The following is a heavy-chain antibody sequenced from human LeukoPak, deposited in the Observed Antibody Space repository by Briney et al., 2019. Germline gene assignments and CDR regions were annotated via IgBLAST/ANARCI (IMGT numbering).Heavy chain of an antibody. J-gene: IGHJ4*02. Sequence: KSSETLSLTCTVSGGSISSYYWSWIRQPPGKGLEWIGYIYYSGSTNYNPSLKSRVTISVDTSKNQFSLKLSSVTAADTAVYYCARGLFGGFGEFSSSVYFDYWGQGTLVTVSS. CDR1: GGSISSYY. D-gene: IGHD3-10*01. V-gene: IGHV4-59*01. CDR3: ARGLFGGFGEFSSSVYFDY. CDR2: IYYSGST.